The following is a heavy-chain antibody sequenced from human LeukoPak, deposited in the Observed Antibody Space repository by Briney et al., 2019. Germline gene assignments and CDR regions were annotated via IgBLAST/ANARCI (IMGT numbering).Heavy chain of an antibody. V-gene: IGHV3-74*01. Sequence: GGSLRLSCAASEFTFSSYWMHWVRQAPGEGLVWVSRIDNVGSSTNYADSVKGRFTISRDNAKNTVYLQMNSLRAEDTAMYYCATQDILDYWGQGTLVTVSS. CDR3: ATQDILDY. CDR1: EFTFSSYW. J-gene: IGHJ4*02. CDR2: IDNVGSST.